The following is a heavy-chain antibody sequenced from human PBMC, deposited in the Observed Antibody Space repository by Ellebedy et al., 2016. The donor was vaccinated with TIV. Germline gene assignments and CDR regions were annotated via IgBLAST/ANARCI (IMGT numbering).Heavy chain of an antibody. CDR2: IRGRDGRT. V-gene: IGHV3-23*01. CDR3: ARDDALDGGYLDS. D-gene: IGHD3-16*01. J-gene: IGHJ4*02. Sequence: GESLKISCAASGFTFANYAMTWVRQVPGKGLEWFSSIRGRDGRTSYTDSANGRFTISRDNSKNTLFLQMNNLRVEDTAMYYCARDDALDGGYLDSWGQGTLVTVSS. CDR1: GFTFANYA.